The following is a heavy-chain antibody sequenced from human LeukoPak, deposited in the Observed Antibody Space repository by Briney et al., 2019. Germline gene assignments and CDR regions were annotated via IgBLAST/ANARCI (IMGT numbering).Heavy chain of an antibody. Sequence: GGSLRLSCAASGFTFSGHWRSWVRQAPGRGLEWVANINQGGSDKYYVDSVKGRFTISRDNANNLLYLQMNSLRGEDTAVYYCTRDRSRAEDDWGQGTLVTVSS. D-gene: IGHD1-14*01. J-gene: IGHJ4*02. CDR1: GFTFSGHW. CDR2: INQGGSDK. CDR3: TRDRSRAEDD. V-gene: IGHV3-7*01.